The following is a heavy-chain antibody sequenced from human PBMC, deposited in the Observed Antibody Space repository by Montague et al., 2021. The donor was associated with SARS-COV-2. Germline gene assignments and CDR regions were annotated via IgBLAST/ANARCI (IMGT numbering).Heavy chain of an antibody. CDR2: IYDSGST. D-gene: IGHD4-23*01. Sequence: SETLSLTCIVSGGSISSSSYHWGWIRQPPGKGLEWIGTIYDSGSTYYNPSLKSRVTISVETSKNQFSLKLSSVTAADTAVYYCARLRYYGCNSGFPGLVDYWGQGALVTVSS. J-gene: IGHJ4*02. CDR3: ARLRYYGCNSGFPGLVDY. V-gene: IGHV4-39*01. CDR1: GGSISSSSYH.